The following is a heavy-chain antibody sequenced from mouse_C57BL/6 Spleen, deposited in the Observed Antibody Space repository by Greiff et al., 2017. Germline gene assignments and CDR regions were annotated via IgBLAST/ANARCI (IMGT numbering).Heavy chain of an antibody. Sequence: VQLQQPGAELVKPGASVKLSCKASGYTFTSYWMQWVKQRPGQGLEWIGEIDPAGSYTNYNQKFKGKATLTVDTSSSTAYMQLSSLTSEDSAVYYCARGGESIKDYFDYWGQGTTLTVSS. J-gene: IGHJ2*01. CDR1: GYTFTSYW. D-gene: IGHD1-1*01. CDR3: ARGGESIKDYFDY. CDR2: IDPAGSYT. V-gene: IGHV1-50*01.